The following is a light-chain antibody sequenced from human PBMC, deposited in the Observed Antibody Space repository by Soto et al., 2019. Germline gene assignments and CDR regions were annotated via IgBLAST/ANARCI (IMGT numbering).Light chain of an antibody. CDR1: QSLLFSSNNKNY. J-gene: IGKJ1*01. V-gene: IGKV4-1*01. Sequence: DLVMTQSPDSLAVSRAERATINCKSSQSLLFSSNNKNYLAWFQQKPGQPPKLLIHWASTRESGRPDRFSGRGSGTDFPLAISSLQAEDVEVYFCQQYHSTPQTFGQGTRVEL. CDR2: WAS. CDR3: QQYHSTPQT.